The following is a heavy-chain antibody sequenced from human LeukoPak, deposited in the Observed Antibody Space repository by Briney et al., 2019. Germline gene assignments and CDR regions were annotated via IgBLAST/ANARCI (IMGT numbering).Heavy chain of an antibody. CDR3: AGGHYPLEY. J-gene: IGHJ4*02. CDR1: GGSINSGY. V-gene: IGHV4-59*01. Sequence: SETLSLTCTVSGGSINSGYWSWIRQPPGKGLEWIGLLYPSGSTNYNPSLKSRVTISVDTSRTQFSLKLSSMTAADTAVYYCAGGHYPLEYWGQGTLVTVSS. CDR2: LYPSGST. D-gene: IGHD1-26*01.